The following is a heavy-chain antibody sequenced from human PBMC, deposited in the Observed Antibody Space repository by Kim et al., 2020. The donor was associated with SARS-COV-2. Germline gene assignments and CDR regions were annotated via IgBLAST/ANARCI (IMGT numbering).Heavy chain of an antibody. CDR1: GFSLSTYW. CDR3: ALDLGGLYTY. J-gene: IGHJ4*02. CDR2: INEDGSII. Sequence: GGSLRLSCAVSGFSLSTYWMHWVRQVPGKGLVSVSRINEDGSIINYADSVKGRFTISRDNAKNTLYLQMNSLRAEDTAVYYCALDLGGLYTYWGQGSLITVSS. D-gene: IGHD2-15*01. V-gene: IGHV3-74*01.